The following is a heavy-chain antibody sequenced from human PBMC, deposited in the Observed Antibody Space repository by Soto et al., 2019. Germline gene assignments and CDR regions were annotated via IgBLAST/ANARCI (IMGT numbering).Heavy chain of an antibody. J-gene: IGHJ4*02. Sequence: SVKVSCKASGGTFSSYTISWVRQAPGQGLEWMGRIIPILGIANYAQKFQGRVTITADKSTSTAYMELSSLRSEDTAVYYCARGVGIYCSSTSCYTKVDYFDYWGQGTLVTVSS. CDR3: ARGVGIYCSSTSCYTKVDYFDY. CDR2: IIPILGIA. D-gene: IGHD2-2*02. CDR1: GGTFSSYT. V-gene: IGHV1-69*02.